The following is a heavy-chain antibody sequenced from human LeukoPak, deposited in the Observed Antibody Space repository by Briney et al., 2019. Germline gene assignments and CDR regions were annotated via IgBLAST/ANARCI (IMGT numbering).Heavy chain of an antibody. CDR1: GFTFSSYW. V-gene: IGHV3-7*01. J-gene: IGHJ6*02. D-gene: IGHD6-19*01. Sequence: GGSLRLSCAASGFTFSSYWMSWVRQAPGMGLEWVANIKQDGSEKYYVDSVKGRFTISRDNAKNSLYLQMNSLRAEDTAVYYCARDRPGGYSSGWYWGKYYYYGMDVWGQGTTVTVSS. CDR2: IKQDGSEK. CDR3: ARDRPGGYSSGWYWGKYYYYGMDV.